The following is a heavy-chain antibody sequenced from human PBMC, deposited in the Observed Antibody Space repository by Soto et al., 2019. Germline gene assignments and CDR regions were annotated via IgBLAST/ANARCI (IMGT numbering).Heavy chain of an antibody. J-gene: IGHJ6*02. CDR1: GYTFTGYY. CDR3: ARGRRASITMVRGVMSYYGMDV. Sequence: ASVKVSCKASGYTFTGYYMHWVRQAPGQGLEWMGWINPNSGGTNYAQKFQGRVTMTRDTSISTAYMELSRLRSDDTAVYYCARGRRASITMVRGVMSYYGMDVWGQGTTVTVSS. V-gene: IGHV1-2*02. D-gene: IGHD3-10*01. CDR2: INPNSGGT.